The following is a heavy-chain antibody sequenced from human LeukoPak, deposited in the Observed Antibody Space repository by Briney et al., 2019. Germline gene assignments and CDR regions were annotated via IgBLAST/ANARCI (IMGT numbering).Heavy chain of an antibody. CDR2: INYDGGQT. V-gene: IGHV3-7*03. Sequence: PGGSLRLSCAASEFTFSTYWTSWVRQAPGKGLEWVANINYDGGQTYYVDSVRGRFTISRDNAKNSLYLQMNSLRVEDTAVYYCARSSGIGTTDYWGQGTLVIVSS. D-gene: IGHD1-1*01. CDR3: ARSSGIGTTDY. CDR1: EFTFSTYW. J-gene: IGHJ4*02.